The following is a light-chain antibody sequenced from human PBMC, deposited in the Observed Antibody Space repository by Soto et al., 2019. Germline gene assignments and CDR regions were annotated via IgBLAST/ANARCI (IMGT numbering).Light chain of an antibody. CDR1: QSISSW. CDR2: KAS. V-gene: IGKV1-5*03. Sequence: DIQMTQSPSTLSASVGDRVTITCRASQSISSWLAWYQQKPGKAPKLLIYKASSLESGVPSRFSGSGSGTEFTLPISSLQPDDFATYYCQQYNSYSIFTFGPGTKVDIK. CDR3: QQYNSYSIFT. J-gene: IGKJ3*01.